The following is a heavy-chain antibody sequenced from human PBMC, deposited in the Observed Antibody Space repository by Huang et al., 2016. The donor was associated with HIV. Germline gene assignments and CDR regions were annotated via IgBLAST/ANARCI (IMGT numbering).Heavy chain of an antibody. V-gene: IGHV4-34*02. Sequence: QMQLQQRGAGLLTPSATLSLPSGVSGGSFSGNYLTWLCQAPGKGMEWIGEVNDSGATNYYPVLNGRGTISLDKSNRELSLNLRSVTAADTAVYYCARQWTILEWLLGLDVWGQGTTVIVSS. CDR1: GGSFSGNY. D-gene: IGHD3-3*01. J-gene: IGHJ6*02. CDR3: ARQWTILEWLLGLDV. CDR2: VNDSGAT.